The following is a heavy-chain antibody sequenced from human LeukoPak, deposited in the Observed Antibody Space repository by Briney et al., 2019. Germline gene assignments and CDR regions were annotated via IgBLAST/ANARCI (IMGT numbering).Heavy chain of an antibody. CDR3: ARDGEPSYYYDSSEWCDY. CDR1: GFTFTNYW. J-gene: IGHJ4*02. CDR2: VLTDGSRI. D-gene: IGHD3-22*01. Sequence: GGSLRLSCAASGFTFTNYWMHWVRQAPGKGLVWVSRVLTDGSRISYADSVKGRFTISRDNAKKTLYLEMDSLRAEDTAVYYCARDGEPSYYYDSSEWCDYWGQGTLVTVSS. V-gene: IGHV3-74*01.